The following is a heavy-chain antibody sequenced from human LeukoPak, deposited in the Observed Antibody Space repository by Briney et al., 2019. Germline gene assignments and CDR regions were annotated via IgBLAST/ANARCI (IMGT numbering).Heavy chain of an antibody. Sequence: SVKVSCKASGGTFSSYAISWVRQAPGQGLEWMGGIIPISGTANYAQKFQGRVTITTDESTSTAYMELSSLRSEDTAVYYCARAGYCGGDCYSGAFDIWGQGTMVTVSS. CDR2: IIPISGTA. D-gene: IGHD2-21*02. CDR1: GGTFSSYA. V-gene: IGHV1-69*05. J-gene: IGHJ3*02. CDR3: ARAGYCGGDCYSGAFDI.